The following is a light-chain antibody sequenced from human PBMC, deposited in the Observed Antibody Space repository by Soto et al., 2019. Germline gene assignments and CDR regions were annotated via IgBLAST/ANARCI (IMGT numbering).Light chain of an antibody. V-gene: IGKV3-20*01. CDR2: GTS. CDR3: QQYGSPPWA. CDR1: QSVDSSF. J-gene: IGKJ1*01. Sequence: EIVLTQSPDTLSLSPGERATLSCRASQSVDSSFVAWFQQKPGQAPRLLIFGTSSRATGIPDRFSGSGSGTDFTLTINRLEPEDFAMYFCQQYGSPPWAFGQGTKVDIK.